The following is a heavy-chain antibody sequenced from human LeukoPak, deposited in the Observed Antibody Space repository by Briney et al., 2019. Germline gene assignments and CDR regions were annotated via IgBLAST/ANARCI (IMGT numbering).Heavy chain of an antibody. Sequence: PSETLSLTCTVSGASISNYYWTWMRQAPGKGLEWIGYVYYTGSTNYNPSLKSRVTISLDTSKNQFFLKLSAVTAADTAVYYCARTNRHFYNSGGNSIPWPDGMDVWGQGTTVTVSS. D-gene: IGHD3-10*01. J-gene: IGHJ6*02. V-gene: IGHV4-59*01. CDR2: VYYTGST. CDR3: ARTNRHFYNSGGNSIPWPDGMDV. CDR1: GASISNYY.